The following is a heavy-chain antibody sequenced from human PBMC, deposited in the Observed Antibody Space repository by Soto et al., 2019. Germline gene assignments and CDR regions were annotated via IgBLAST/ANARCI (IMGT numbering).Heavy chain of an antibody. J-gene: IGHJ4*02. CDR2: IGGSGGMT. CDR3: SKEGSLTAALDY. Sequence: GGSLRLSCAASGLTFNNYAMSWVRQAPGKGLEWVSAIGGSGGMTYYSDSVRGRFTISRDNSKNMLYLQMNSLRAEDTAVYYCSKEGSLTAALDYWGQGTLVTVSS. CDR1: GLTFNNYA. D-gene: IGHD6-13*01. V-gene: IGHV3-23*01.